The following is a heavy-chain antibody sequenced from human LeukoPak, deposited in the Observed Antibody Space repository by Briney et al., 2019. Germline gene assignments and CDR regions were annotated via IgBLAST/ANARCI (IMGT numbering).Heavy chain of an antibody. D-gene: IGHD1-14*01. CDR2: IYYSGST. V-gene: IGHV4-59*01. CDR1: GGSISSYY. Sequence: PSETLSLTCTVSGGSISSYYWSWIRQPPGKGLEWIGYIYYSGSTNYNPSLKSRVTISVDTSKNQFSLKLSSVTAADTAVYYCATTTKEEWFDPWGQGTLVTVSS. CDR3: ATTTKEEWFDP. J-gene: IGHJ5*02.